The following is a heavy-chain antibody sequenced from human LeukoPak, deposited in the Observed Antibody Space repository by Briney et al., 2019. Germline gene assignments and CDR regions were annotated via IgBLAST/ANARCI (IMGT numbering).Heavy chain of an antibody. Sequence: ASVKVSCKASGYTFTGYYMHWVRQAPGQGLEWMGWINPNSGGTNYAQKFQGRVTMTRDTSISTAYMELSRLRSDDTAVYYCVREWELSFRYFDHWGQGTLVTVSS. V-gene: IGHV1-2*02. D-gene: IGHD1-26*01. CDR1: GYTFTGYY. CDR3: VREWELSFRYFDH. J-gene: IGHJ4*02. CDR2: INPNSGGT.